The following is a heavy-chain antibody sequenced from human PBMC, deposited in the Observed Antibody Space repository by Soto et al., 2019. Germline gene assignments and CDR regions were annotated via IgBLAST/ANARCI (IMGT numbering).Heavy chain of an antibody. J-gene: IGHJ4*02. CDR2: ISYDGSNK. CDR1: GFTFSSYA. CDR3: ARAEYYDFWSGPFDY. V-gene: IGHV3-30-3*01. Sequence: QVQLVESGGGVLQPGRSLRLSCAASGFTFSSYAMHWVRQAPGKGLEWVAVISYDGSNKYYADSVKGRFTISRDNSKNTLYLQMNSLRAEDTAVYYCARAEYYDFWSGPFDYWGQGTLVTVSS. D-gene: IGHD3-3*01.